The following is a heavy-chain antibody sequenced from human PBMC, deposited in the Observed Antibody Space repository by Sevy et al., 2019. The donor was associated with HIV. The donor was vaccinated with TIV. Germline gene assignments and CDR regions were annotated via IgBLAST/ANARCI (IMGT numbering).Heavy chain of an antibody. D-gene: IGHD6-6*01. CDR3: TREPPPSSYYYGMDV. Sequence: SETLSLTCTVSGGSISSGDYYWSWIRQPPGKGLEWIGYIYYSGSTYYNPSLKSRVTISLDTSKNQFSLKLSSVTAAETAVYYCTREPPPSSYYYGMDVWGQGTTATVSS. CDR2: IYYSGST. J-gene: IGHJ6*02. V-gene: IGHV4-30-4*01. CDR1: GGSISSGDYY.